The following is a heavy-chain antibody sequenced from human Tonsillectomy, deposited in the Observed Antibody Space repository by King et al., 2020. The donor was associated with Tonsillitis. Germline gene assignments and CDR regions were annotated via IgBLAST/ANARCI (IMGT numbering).Heavy chain of an antibody. V-gene: IGHV3-7*01. J-gene: IGHJ5*02. CDR3: AGESSGLDP. Sequence: VQLVESGGGLVQPGGSLRLSCAASGFTFSRYWMTWVRQAPGKGLEWVAHIKQDGSEENYLDSVRGRFTISRDNAKNSLYLQMNSLRAEDTAVYYCAGESSGLDPWGQGTLVTVSS. CDR1: GFTFSRYW. D-gene: IGHD3-16*02. CDR2: IKQDGSEE.